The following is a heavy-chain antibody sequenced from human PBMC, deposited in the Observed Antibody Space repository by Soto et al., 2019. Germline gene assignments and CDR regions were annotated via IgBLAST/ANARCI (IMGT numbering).Heavy chain of an antibody. V-gene: IGHV1-8*01. CDR2: MNPNSGNT. CDR3: AREGRYFFCSWSYPHDLLSF. CDR1: GYTFTSYD. D-gene: IGHD3-10*01. Sequence: ASVKVSCKASGYTFTSYDINWVRQATGQGLEWMGWMNPNSGNTGYAQKFQGRVTMTRNTSISTAYMELSSLRSEDTAVYYCAREGRYFFCSWSYPHDLLSFCGRGSTDTGSS. J-gene: IGHJ2*01.